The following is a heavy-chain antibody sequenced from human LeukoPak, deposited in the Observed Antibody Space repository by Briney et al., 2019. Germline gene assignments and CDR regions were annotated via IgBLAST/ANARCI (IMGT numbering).Heavy chain of an antibody. CDR1: GFTFSSYA. CDR2: ISYDGSNK. V-gene: IGHV3-30-3*01. D-gene: IGHD6-19*01. Sequence: GGSLRLSCAASGFTFSSYAMHWVRQAPGKGLEWVAVISYDGSNKYYADSVKGRFTISRDNSKNTLYLQMNSLRAEDTAVYHCARPRGLAVAGSFDYWGQGTLVTVSS. J-gene: IGHJ4*02. CDR3: ARPRGLAVAGSFDY.